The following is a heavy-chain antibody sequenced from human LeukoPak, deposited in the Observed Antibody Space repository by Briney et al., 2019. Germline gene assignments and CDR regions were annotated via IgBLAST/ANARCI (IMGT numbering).Heavy chain of an antibody. Sequence: SVKVSCKASGGTFSSYAISWVRQAPGQGLEWMGGIIPIFGTANYAQKFQGRVTITADESTSTAYMELSRLRSDDTAVYYCARVGPRFGYCSSTSCLWYWGQGTLVTVSS. D-gene: IGHD2-2*03. V-gene: IGHV1-69*01. CDR1: GGTFSSYA. CDR3: ARVGPRFGYCSSTSCLWY. J-gene: IGHJ4*02. CDR2: IIPIFGTA.